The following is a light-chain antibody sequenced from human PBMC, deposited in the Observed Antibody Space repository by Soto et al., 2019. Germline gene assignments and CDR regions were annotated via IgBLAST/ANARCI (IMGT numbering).Light chain of an antibody. Sequence: DIPITESPFTLSASVGDRVTIPCRASQSISSWLAWYHQTPGKAPKLLIFDASSLESGVPSRFSGSGSGTEFTLTISSLQPDDFGTYFCQQYTSYPLTFGGGTKVDI. V-gene: IGKV1-5*01. CDR2: DAS. CDR1: QSISSW. CDR3: QQYTSYPLT. J-gene: IGKJ4*01.